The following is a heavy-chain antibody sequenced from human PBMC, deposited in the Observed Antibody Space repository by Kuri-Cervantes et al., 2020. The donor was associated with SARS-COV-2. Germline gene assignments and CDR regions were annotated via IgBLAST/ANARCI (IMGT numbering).Heavy chain of an antibody. D-gene: IGHD3-16*01. J-gene: IGHJ6*03. CDR1: GFTFSSYE. V-gene: IGHV3-49*04. CDR2: IRSKAYGGTT. Sequence: GGSLRLSCAASGFTFSSYEMSWARQAPGKGLEWVGFIRSKAYGGTTEYAASVKGRFTISRDDSKSIAYLQMNSLKTEDTAVYYCTRGGFPYYYYMDVWGKGTTVTVSS. CDR3: TRGGFPYYYYMDV.